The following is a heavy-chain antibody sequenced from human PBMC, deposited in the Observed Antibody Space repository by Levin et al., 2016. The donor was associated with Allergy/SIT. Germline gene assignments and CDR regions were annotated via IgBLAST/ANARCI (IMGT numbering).Heavy chain of an antibody. Sequence: WIRQPPGKGLEWVSSISSSSSYIYYADSVKGRFTISRDNAKNSLYLQMNSLRAEDTAVYYCARDYPGIAVAGAYYYYGMDVWGQGTTVTVSS. D-gene: IGHD6-19*01. V-gene: IGHV3-21*01. CDR3: ARDYPGIAVAGAYYYYGMDV. CDR2: ISSSSSYI. J-gene: IGHJ6*02.